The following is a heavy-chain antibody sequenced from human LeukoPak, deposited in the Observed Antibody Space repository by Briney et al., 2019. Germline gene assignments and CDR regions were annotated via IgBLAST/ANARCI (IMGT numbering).Heavy chain of an antibody. V-gene: IGHV1-69*13. Sequence: ASVKVSCKASGGTFSSYAISWVRQAPGQGLEWMGGIIPIFGTANYAQKFQGRVTITADESTSTAYMELSSLRPEDTAVYYCARGQIAVADFDYWGQGTLVTVSS. CDR2: IIPIFGTA. D-gene: IGHD6-19*01. CDR1: GGTFSSYA. CDR3: ARGQIAVADFDY. J-gene: IGHJ4*02.